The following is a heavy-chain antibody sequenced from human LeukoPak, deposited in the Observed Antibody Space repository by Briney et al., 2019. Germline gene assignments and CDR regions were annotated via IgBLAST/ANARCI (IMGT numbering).Heavy chain of an antibody. CDR1: GFTFDDYA. CDR2: IRGDGGGT. D-gene: IGHD1-26*01. CDR3: ARSPGSYGNYFDY. Sequence: PGGSLRLSCAASGFTFDDYAMHWVRQAPGKGLEWVSLIRGDGGGTYYADSVKGRFTISRDNSKNSLHLQMNSLRTEDTALYYCARSPGSYGNYFDYWGQGTLVTVSS. J-gene: IGHJ4*02. V-gene: IGHV3-43*02.